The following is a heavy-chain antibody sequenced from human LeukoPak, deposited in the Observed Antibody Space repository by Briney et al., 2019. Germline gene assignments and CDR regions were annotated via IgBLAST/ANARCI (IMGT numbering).Heavy chain of an antibody. CDR3: AKECDYGNTSHMPCY. CDR1: GFTFSSYS. CDR2: ISDGGWT. V-gene: IGHV3-23*01. J-gene: IGHJ4*02. D-gene: IGHD4-17*01. Sequence: GGSLRLSCAASGFTFSSYSMNWVRQAPGKGLEWVSSISDGGWTAYTDSVKGRFFISRETATNTLYLQMSSLRVEDTAVYYCAKECDYGNTSHMPCYWGQGTLVTVSS.